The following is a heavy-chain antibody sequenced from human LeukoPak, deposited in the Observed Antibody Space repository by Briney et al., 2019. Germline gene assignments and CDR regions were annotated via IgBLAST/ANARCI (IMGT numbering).Heavy chain of an antibody. CDR3: ASPYCSGGSCYFDY. J-gene: IGHJ4*02. CDR2: IRSKANSYAT. CDR1: GFTFMGSG. D-gene: IGHD2-15*01. Sequence: GGSLRLSCAASGFTFMGSGMHWVGQVSGKGLEWFGRIRSKANSYATAYAASVKGRFTISRDDSKNTAYLQMNSLKTEDTAVYFCASPYCSGGSCYFDYWGQGTLVTVSS. V-gene: IGHV3-73*01.